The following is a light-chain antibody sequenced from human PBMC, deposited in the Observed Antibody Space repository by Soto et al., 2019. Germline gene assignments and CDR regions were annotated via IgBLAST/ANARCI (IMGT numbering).Light chain of an antibody. J-gene: IGLJ1*01. CDR1: SSDVGGYSY. V-gene: IGLV2-11*01. CDR2: DVS. CDR3: CSFAGSYTLYV. Sequence: QSVLTQPRSVSGSPGQSVTISCTGTSSDVGGYSYVSWFQQHPGKAPKLMIYDVSKRPSGVPDRFSGSKSGNTASLTISGLQAEDEAYYYCCSFAGSYTLYVFGTGTKLTVL.